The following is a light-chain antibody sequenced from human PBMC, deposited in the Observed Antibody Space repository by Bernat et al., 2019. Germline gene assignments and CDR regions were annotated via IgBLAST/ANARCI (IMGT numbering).Light chain of an antibody. Sequence: QAGLTQPPSVSKGLRQTATLTCTGNSNSVGYQGAAWLQQHQGHPPKLLSYRNNNRPSGVPDGFSASRSGSTASLTITGLQPEDEADYYCSAWDSSLSAWVFGGGTKLTVL. V-gene: IGLV10-54*04. CDR3: SAWDSSLSAWV. CDR1: SNSVGYQG. CDR2: RNN. J-gene: IGLJ3*02.